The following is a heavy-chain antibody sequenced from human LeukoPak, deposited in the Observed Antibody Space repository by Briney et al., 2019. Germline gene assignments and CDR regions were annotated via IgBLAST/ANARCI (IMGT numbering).Heavy chain of an antibody. D-gene: IGHD3-10*01. Sequence: ASVKVSCKASGYTFTSYAMNWERQAPGQGLEWMGWINTNTGNPTYGQGFTGRFVFSLDTSVSTAYLQISSLKAEDTAVYYCARELCVRGSGSYCPFDYWGQGTLVTVSS. J-gene: IGHJ4*02. V-gene: IGHV7-4-1*02. CDR3: ARELCVRGSGSYCPFDY. CDR2: INTNTGNP. CDR1: GYTFTSYA.